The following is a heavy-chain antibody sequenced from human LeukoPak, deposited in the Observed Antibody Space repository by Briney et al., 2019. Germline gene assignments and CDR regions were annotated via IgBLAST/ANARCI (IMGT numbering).Heavy chain of an antibody. V-gene: IGHV1-2*02. Sequence: ASVKVSCKASGYTFTGYYMHWVRQAPGQGLEWMGWINPNSGGTNYAQKFQGRVTMTRDTSISTAYMEPSRLRSDDTAVYYCARGLFPIYYDSSGDLYYFDYWGQGTLVTVSS. D-gene: IGHD3-22*01. CDR1: GYTFTGYY. CDR3: ARGLFPIYYDSSGDLYYFDY. CDR2: INPNSGGT. J-gene: IGHJ4*02.